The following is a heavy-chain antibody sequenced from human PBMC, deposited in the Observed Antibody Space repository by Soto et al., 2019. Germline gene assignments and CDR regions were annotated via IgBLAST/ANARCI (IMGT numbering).Heavy chain of an antibody. CDR3: ARLRGSGWYGGDYYYYGMDV. CDR2: IYPGDSDT. D-gene: IGHD6-19*01. CDR1: GYSFTSYW. V-gene: IGHV5-51*01. J-gene: IGHJ6*02. Sequence: PGESLKISCKGSGYSFTSYWIGWVRQMPGKGLEWMGIIYPGDSDTRYSPSFQGQVTISADKSISTAYLQWSSLKASDTAMYYCARLRGSGWYGGDYYYYGMDVWGQGTTVTVSS.